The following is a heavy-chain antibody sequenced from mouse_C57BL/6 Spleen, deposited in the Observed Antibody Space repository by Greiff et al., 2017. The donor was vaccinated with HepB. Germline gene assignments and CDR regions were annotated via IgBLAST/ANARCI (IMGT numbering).Heavy chain of an antibody. Sequence: VQGVESGPGLVQPSQSLSITCTVSGFSLTSYGVHWVRQPPGKGLEWLGVIWSGGSTDYNAAFISRLSISKDNSKSQVFFKMNSLQADDTAIYYCAKNNYGSRRGAMDYWGQGTSVTVSS. CDR2: IWSGGST. J-gene: IGHJ4*01. D-gene: IGHD1-1*01. CDR3: AKNNYGSRRGAMDY. CDR1: GFSLTSYG. V-gene: IGHV2-4*01.